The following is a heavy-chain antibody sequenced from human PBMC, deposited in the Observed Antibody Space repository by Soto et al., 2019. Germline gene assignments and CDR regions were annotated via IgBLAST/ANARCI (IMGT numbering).Heavy chain of an antibody. Sequence: QVQLQQWGAGLLKPSETLSLTCAVYGGSFSGYYWSWIRQPPGKGLEWIGEINHSGSTNYNPSLKRRVTISVDTSKNQFSLKLSSVTAADTAVYYCARSPKTTAVSNNYYYMDVWGKGTTVTVSS. V-gene: IGHV4-34*01. J-gene: IGHJ6*03. CDR1: GGSFSGYY. D-gene: IGHD4-4*01. CDR3: ARSPKTTAVSNNYYYMDV. CDR2: INHSGST.